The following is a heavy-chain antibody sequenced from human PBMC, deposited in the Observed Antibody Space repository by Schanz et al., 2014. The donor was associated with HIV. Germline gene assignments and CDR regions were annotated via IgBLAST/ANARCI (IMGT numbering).Heavy chain of an antibody. CDR1: GGSLNGYY. V-gene: IGHV4-34*01. Sequence: QVQLQQWGAGLLKPSETLSLTCAVYGGSLNGYYWTWIRQPPGKGLEWIGEINHSGSTNYNPSLKSRVTISIDTSKNQFSLKLSSVTAADTAVYYCASALIIATGELFESWGQGTLVTVSS. J-gene: IGHJ4*02. D-gene: IGHD4-17*01. CDR3: ASALIIATGELFES. CDR2: INHSGST.